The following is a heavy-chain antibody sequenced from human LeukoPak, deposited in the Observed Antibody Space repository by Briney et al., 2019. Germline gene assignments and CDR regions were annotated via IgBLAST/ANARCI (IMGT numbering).Heavy chain of an antibody. Sequence: PSETLSLTCTVSGGSISSYYWSWIRQPAGKGLEWIGRIYSSGSTKYNPSLKSRVTISVDKSKNQFSLKLSSVTAADTAVYYCVSSTTVPYYFDYWGQGTLVTVSS. CDR1: GGSISSYY. CDR3: VSSTTVPYYFDY. V-gene: IGHV4-4*07. CDR2: IYSSGST. D-gene: IGHD4-17*01. J-gene: IGHJ4*02.